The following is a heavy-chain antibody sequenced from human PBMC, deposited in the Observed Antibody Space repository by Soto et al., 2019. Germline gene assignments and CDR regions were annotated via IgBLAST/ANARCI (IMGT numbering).Heavy chain of an antibody. D-gene: IGHD1-26*01. V-gene: IGHV3-23*01. Sequence: GGSLRLSCAASGFTFSSYAMSWVRQAPGKGLEWVSAISGSGGSTYYADSVKGRFTISRDNSKNTLYLQMNSLRAEDTAVYYCAKDLRGSYYGHDALDIWGQGTMVTVSS. CDR2: ISGSGGST. J-gene: IGHJ3*02. CDR3: AKDLRGSYYGHDALDI. CDR1: GFTFSSYA.